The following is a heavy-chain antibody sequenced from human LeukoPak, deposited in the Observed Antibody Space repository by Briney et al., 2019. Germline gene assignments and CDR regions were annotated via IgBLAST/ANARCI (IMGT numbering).Heavy chain of an antibody. J-gene: IGHJ5*02. CDR3: ARHSGLRSPFDP. V-gene: IGHV4-39*01. CDR2: IYSSGNT. D-gene: IGHD3-3*01. CDR1: GGSISTTNYY. Sequence: NPSETLSLTCTVSGGSISTTNYYWGWIRQPPGRDLDWIGSIYSSGNTYYNPSLESRVTISVDTSKNQLSLKLTSATAADTSVYYCARHSGLRSPFDPWGQGTLVTVSS.